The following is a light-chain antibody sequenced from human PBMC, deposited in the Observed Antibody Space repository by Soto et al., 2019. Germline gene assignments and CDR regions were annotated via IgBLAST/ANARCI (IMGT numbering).Light chain of an antibody. CDR1: QFISSW. Sequence: DIQMTQSPSSVSASVGDRVTITCRASQFISSWLAWYQQKPGKAPKLLIYAASXLXSGVPSRFSGSGSGTDFTLTISSLQPEDFATYYCQQANSFSFTFGQGTRLEIK. V-gene: IGKV1-12*01. CDR2: AAS. CDR3: QQANSFSFT. J-gene: IGKJ5*01.